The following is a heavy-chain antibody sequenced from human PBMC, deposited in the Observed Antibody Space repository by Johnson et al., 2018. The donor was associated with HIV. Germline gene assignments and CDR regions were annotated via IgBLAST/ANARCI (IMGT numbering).Heavy chain of an antibody. V-gene: IGHV3-30*04. J-gene: IGHJ3*02. D-gene: IGHD1-26*01. CDR1: GFTFSSYA. CDR3: ARDGEWELSHSAFDI. CDR2: ISYDGGTI. Sequence: QVQLVESGGGLVKPGGSLRLSCAASGFTFSSYAMHWVRQAPGKGLDWVAVISYDGGTIYYTDSVKGRFTISRDNSKNTLYLQMNSLRAEDTAVYYCARDGEWELSHSAFDIWGQGTMVTVSS.